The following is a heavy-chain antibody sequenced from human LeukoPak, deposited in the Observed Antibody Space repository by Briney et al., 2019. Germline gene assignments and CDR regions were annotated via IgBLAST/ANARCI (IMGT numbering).Heavy chain of an antibody. D-gene: IGHD4-23*01. CDR1: GGSIISYL. CDR2: IYNSGST. Sequence: KSSETLSLTCTVSGGSIISYLWSWIRQPAGKGLEWIGRIYNSGSTNYNPSLKSRVTMSVDKSKNQFSLKLSSVTAADTAVYYCARDYGGHSDYWGQGTLVTVSS. J-gene: IGHJ4*02. V-gene: IGHV4-4*07. CDR3: ARDYGGHSDY.